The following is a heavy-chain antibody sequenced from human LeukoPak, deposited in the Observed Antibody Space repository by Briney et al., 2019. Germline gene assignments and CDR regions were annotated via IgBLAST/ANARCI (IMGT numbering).Heavy chain of an antibody. CDR3: ARETISEYYYDSSGPA. Sequence: SETLSLTCTVSGGSISSSSYYWGWIRQPPGKGLEWIGSIYYSGSTYYNPSLKSRVTISVVTSKNQFSLKLSSVTAADTAVYYCARETISEYYYDSSGPAWGQGTLVTVSS. V-gene: IGHV4-39*02. J-gene: IGHJ5*02. D-gene: IGHD3-22*01. CDR1: GGSISSSSYY. CDR2: IYYSGST.